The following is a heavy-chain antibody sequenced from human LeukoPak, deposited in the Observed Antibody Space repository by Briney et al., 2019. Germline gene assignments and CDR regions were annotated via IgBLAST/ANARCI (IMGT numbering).Heavy chain of an antibody. CDR3: ARDPGRIPNDAFDI. J-gene: IGHJ3*02. D-gene: IGHD2-15*01. CDR2: IYYSRSA. V-gene: IGHV4-39*07. Sequence: PSETLSLTCSVSGGSISSSIYYWGWIRQPPGKRLEWIGSIYYSRSAYYNPSLKSRVTISVNTSQNQLSLILSSVTAADTAMYYCARDPGRIPNDAFDIWGQGTMVTVSS. CDR1: GGSISSSIYY.